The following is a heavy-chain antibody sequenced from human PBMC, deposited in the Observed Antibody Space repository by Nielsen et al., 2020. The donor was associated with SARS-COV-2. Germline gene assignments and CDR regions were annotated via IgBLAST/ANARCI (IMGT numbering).Heavy chain of an antibody. D-gene: IGHD3-3*01. CDR3: AKDFWSSPHHVGPDY. CDR2: ISRDASDI. V-gene: IGHV3-30*18. J-gene: IGHJ4*02. Sequence: LKISCEASGFIFSDYGIHWVRQAPGKGLAWMAIISRDASDIFYPDSVRGRFTVSRDNSKNTVYLQMNSLRPEDTAVYYCAKDFWSSPHHVGPDYWGQGTLVTVSS. CDR1: GFIFSDYG.